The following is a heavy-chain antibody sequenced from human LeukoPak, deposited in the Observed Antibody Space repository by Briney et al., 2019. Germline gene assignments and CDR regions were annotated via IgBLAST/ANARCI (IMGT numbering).Heavy chain of an antibody. CDR1: GFTFSSYA. V-gene: IGHV3-23*01. D-gene: IGHD3-10*01. CDR2: ISGSGGST. J-gene: IGHJ4*02. Sequence: GGSLRLSCAASGFTFSSYAMSWVRQAPGKGLEWVSAISGSGGSTYYADSVKSRFTISRDNSKNTLYLQMNSLRAEDTAVYYCAKGPVLLWFGEFDYWGQGTLVTVSS. CDR3: AKGPVLLWFGEFDY.